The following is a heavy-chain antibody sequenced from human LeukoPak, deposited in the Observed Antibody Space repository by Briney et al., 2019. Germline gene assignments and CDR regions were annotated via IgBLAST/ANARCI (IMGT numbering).Heavy chain of an antibody. J-gene: IGHJ3*02. CDR1: GFTFSTYG. V-gene: IGHV3-30*18. Sequence: AGRSLRLSCAASGFTFSTYGMDWVRQAPGKGLEWVAVISNDGSNQDYVDFVKGRFTISRDNSKNTLYLQMNSLRAEDTAIYYCVKGNSGRYYGAFDIWGQGTMVTVSS. CDR3: VKGNSGRYYGAFDI. CDR2: ISNDGSNQ. D-gene: IGHD1-26*01.